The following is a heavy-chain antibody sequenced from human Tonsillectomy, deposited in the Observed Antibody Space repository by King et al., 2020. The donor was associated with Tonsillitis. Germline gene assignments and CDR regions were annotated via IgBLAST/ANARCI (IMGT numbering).Heavy chain of an antibody. D-gene: IGHD3-22*01. CDR2: IYYSGST. Sequence: LQLQESGPGLVKPSETLSLTCTVSGGSISSSSYYWGWIRQPPGKGLEWIGSIYYSGSTYYNLSLKIRVTIAVDTSKNQFYLKLSSVTAADTAVSYCAGRNLPQGLHGLNYYDSSGFYWYFALWGRGTLVTVSS. V-gene: IGHV4-39*01. CDR1: GGSISSSSYY. J-gene: IGHJ2*01. CDR3: AGRNLPQGLHGLNYYDSSGFYWYFAL.